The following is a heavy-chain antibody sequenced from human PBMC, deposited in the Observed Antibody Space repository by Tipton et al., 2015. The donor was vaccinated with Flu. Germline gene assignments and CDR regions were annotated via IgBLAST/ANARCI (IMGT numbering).Heavy chain of an antibody. D-gene: IGHD3-16*01. CDR2: LNPSGGST. CDR3: ARDLALDS. Sequence: QLVQSGAEVKKPGASVKVSCKASGYTFTGYHMHWLRQAPGQGLEWMGILNPSGGSTTYAQVFQGRVTMTRDTSTKTVYMELSSLRSEDTAIYYCARDLALDSGGQGTLVIVTS. CDR1: GYTFTGYH. J-gene: IGHJ4*02. V-gene: IGHV1-46*01.